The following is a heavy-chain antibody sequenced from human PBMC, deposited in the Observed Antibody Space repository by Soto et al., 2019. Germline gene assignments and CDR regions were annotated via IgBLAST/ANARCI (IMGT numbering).Heavy chain of an antibody. CDR2: INPILSMS. CDR3: ASSYGSGYRAFDY. Sequence: QVQLVQSGAEVKRPGSSVKVSCKASGDTFTFYSINWVRQAPGLGLEWMGRINPILSMSNYAQRFQGRVTMTPDKSTRTAYMELTSLRSEDTAIYYCASSYGSGYRAFDYWGQGALVTVSS. V-gene: IGHV1-69*02. D-gene: IGHD3-10*01. CDR1: GDTFTFYS. J-gene: IGHJ4*02.